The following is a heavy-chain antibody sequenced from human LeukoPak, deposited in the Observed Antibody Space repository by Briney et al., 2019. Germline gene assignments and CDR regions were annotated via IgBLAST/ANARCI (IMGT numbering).Heavy chain of an antibody. CDR2: IYHSGST. CDR1: GGSISGDY. Sequence: PSETLSLTCTVSGGSISGDYWSWIRQPPGKGLEWIGSIYHSGSTYYNPSLKSRVTISVDTSKNQFSLKLSSVTAADTAVYYCARDGRDRPYAFDIWGQGTMVTVSS. CDR3: ARDGRDRPYAFDI. J-gene: IGHJ3*02. D-gene: IGHD1-26*01. V-gene: IGHV4-38-2*02.